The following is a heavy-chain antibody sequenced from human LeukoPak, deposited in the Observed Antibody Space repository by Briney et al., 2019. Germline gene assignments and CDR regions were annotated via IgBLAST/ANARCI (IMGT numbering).Heavy chain of an antibody. J-gene: IGHJ4*02. CDR2: INPSGGST. CDR1: GYTFTSYY. V-gene: IGHV1-46*01. CDR3: ASASPMIVVPGDY. Sequence: ASVKVSYKASGYTFTSYYMHWVRQAPGQGLEWMEIINPSGGSTSYAQKFQGRVTMTRDTSTSTVYMELSSLRSEDTAVYYCASASPMIVVPGDYWGQGTLVTVSS. D-gene: IGHD3-22*01.